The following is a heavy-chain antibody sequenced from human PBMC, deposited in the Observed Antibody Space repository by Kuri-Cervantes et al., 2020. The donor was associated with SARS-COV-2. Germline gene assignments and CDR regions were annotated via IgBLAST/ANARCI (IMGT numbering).Heavy chain of an antibody. CDR2: IIPIFGIA. V-gene: IGHV1-69*04. Sequence: SVKVSCKASGGTFSSYAISWVRQAPGQGLEWMGRIIPIFGIANYAQKFQGRVTITADKSTSTAYMELSSLRSEDTAVYYCASGGITMIVVAHPFDYWGQGTLVTDSS. J-gene: IGHJ4*02. CDR1: GGTFSSYA. CDR3: ASGGITMIVVAHPFDY. D-gene: IGHD3-22*01.